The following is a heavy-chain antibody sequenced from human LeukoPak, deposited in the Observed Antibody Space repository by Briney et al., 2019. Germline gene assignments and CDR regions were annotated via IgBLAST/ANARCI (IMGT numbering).Heavy chain of an antibody. CDR2: FSTSSGTI. CDR3: VRDSMYAFDM. D-gene: IGHD2-2*01. J-gene: IGHJ3*02. Sequence: GGSLRLSCAASGFTFSSYSMNWVRQAPGKGLVWISYFSTSSGTISYADSVKGRFTISRDNAKNSLYLQMNSLRAEDTAVYYCVRDSMYAFDMWGQGTMVTVSS. V-gene: IGHV3-48*01. CDR1: GFTFSSYS.